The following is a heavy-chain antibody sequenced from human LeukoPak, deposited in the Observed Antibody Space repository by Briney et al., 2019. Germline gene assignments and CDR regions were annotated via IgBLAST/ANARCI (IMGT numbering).Heavy chain of an antibody. CDR2: ISGGGTNT. V-gene: IGHV3-23*01. D-gene: IGHD3-22*01. J-gene: IGHJ4*02. CDR3: ARHSSGNLQPFDS. CDR1: GFTFSNYA. Sequence: GGSLRLSCAASGFTFSNYAMSWVRQAPGKGLEWVSGISGGGTNTHYADSVKGRLTISRDNSKNTLHLQMNSLGGEDTGVYHCARHSSGNLQPFDSWGQGTLVSVSS.